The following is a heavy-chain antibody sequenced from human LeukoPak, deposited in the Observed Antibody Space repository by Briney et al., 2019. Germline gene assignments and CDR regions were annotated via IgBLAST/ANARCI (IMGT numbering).Heavy chain of an antibody. CDR3: AGDQASYYYDSSGYPGG. D-gene: IGHD3-22*01. V-gene: IGHV3-48*01. CDR1: GFTFSSYS. Sequence: GGSLRLSCAASGFTFSSYSMNWVRQAPGKGLEWVSYISSSSSTIYYADSVKGRFTISRDNAKNSLYLQMNSLRAEDTAVYYCAGDQASYYYDSSGYPGGWGQGTLVTVSS. J-gene: IGHJ4*02. CDR2: ISSSSSTI.